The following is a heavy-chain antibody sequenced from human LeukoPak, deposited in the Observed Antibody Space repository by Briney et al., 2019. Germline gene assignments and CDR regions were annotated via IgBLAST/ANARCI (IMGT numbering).Heavy chain of an antibody. D-gene: IGHD3-10*01. Sequence: GGSLRLSCAASGLTFSSSYMHWVRQAPGKGLEYASAISPSGDSTYYTNSVKGRFTISRDNSKNTLFLQMGSLTAEDMAVYYCARGLYYGSGQYYFDYWGQGALVTVSS. CDR1: GLTFSSSY. CDR3: ARGLYYGSGQYYFDY. V-gene: IGHV3-64*01. CDR2: ISPSGDST. J-gene: IGHJ4*02.